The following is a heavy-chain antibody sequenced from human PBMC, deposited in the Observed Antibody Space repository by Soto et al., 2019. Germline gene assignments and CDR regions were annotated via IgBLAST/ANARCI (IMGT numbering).Heavy chain of an antibody. CDR1: GFTFSSYG. CDR2: IWYDGSNK. D-gene: IGHD6-19*01. Sequence: QVQLVESGGGVVQPGRSLRLSCAASGFTFSSYGMHWVRQAPGKGLEWVEVIWYDGSNKYYADYVKGRFTISRDNSKNTLYLQMNSLRAEDTAVYYCARDQLEQWLVPTKWGMDVWGQGTTVTVSS. CDR3: ARDQLEQWLVPTKWGMDV. J-gene: IGHJ6*02. V-gene: IGHV3-33*01.